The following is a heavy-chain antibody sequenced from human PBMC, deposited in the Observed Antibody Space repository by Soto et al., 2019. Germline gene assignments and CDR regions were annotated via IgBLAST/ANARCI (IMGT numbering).Heavy chain of an antibody. D-gene: IGHD6-19*01. J-gene: IGHJ4*02. CDR1: GGSISSGGYY. CDR2: IFDSGTT. CDR3: ASQASGWYPDY. V-gene: IGHV4-31*03. Sequence: QVQLQESGPGLVKPSQTLSLTCTVSGGSISSGGYYWSWLRQHPGKGLEWIGYIFDSGTTYYNPSLTSRVTISVDPSKRQFSLRLTSVTATDTAVYYCASQASGWYPDYWGQGTLVTVSS.